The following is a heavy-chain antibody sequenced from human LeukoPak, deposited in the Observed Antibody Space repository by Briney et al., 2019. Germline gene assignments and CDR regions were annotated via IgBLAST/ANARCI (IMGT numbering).Heavy chain of an antibody. CDR2: ISSSSSTI. Sequence: GGSLRLSCAASGFTFSSYSMNWVRQAPGKGLEWVSYISSSSSTIYYADSVKGRFTISRDNAKNSLYLQMNSLRAEDTAVYYCARVPTAVVVTAIPAFDIWGQGTMVTVSS. J-gene: IGHJ3*02. D-gene: IGHD2-21*02. V-gene: IGHV3-48*01. CDR1: GFTFSSYS. CDR3: ARVPTAVVVTAIPAFDI.